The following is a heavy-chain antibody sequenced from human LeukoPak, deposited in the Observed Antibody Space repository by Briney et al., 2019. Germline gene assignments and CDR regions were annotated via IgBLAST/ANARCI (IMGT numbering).Heavy chain of an antibody. Sequence: SETLSLTCTVSGGSISNFFWTWIRQPPGKGLECIGYVYYSGATNYNPSLRSRVTMSVDMSKNQFSLNLTSVTAADTALYYCARDRHGYIDYWGQGTLVTVSS. CDR3: ARDRHGYIDY. CDR2: VYYSGAT. J-gene: IGHJ4*02. V-gene: IGHV4-59*01. CDR1: GGSISNFF.